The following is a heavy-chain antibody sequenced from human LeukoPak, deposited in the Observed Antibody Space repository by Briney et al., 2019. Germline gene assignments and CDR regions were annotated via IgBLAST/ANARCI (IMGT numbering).Heavy chain of an antibody. V-gene: IGHV3-74*01. Sequence: GGSLRLSCAASGFTFSNYWMHWVRQAPGKGLVWVSRINSDGSSTSYADSVKGRFTISRDNAKNTLYLQMNSLRAEDTAVYYCVTDPPDSGWAFWSWGQGALVTVSA. CDR1: GFTFSNYW. J-gene: IGHJ5*02. CDR3: VTDPPDSGWAFWS. D-gene: IGHD6-19*01. CDR2: INSDGSST.